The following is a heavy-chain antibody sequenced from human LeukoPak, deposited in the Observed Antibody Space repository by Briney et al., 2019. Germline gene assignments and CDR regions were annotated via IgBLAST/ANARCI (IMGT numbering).Heavy chain of an antibody. CDR2: ISWNSGSI. D-gene: IGHD5/OR15-5a*01. CDR1: GFTFDDYA. V-gene: IGHV3-9*01. J-gene: IGHJ5*02. Sequence: PGGSLRLSCAASGFTFDDYAMHLVRQAPGKGLEWVSGISWNSGSIGYADSVKGRFTISRDNAKNSLYLQMNSLRAEDTAVYYCARGFYDGVNWFDPWGQGTLVTVSS. CDR3: ARGFYDGVNWFDP.